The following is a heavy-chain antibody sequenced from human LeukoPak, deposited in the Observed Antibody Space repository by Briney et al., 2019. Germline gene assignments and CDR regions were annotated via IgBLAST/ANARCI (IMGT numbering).Heavy chain of an antibody. V-gene: IGHV4-39*07. CDR1: GYSISSSSYY. CDR3: ARDRDFWSGYHNWFDP. J-gene: IGHJ5*02. D-gene: IGHD3-3*01. CDR2: IYYSGST. Sequence: SETLSLTCTVSGYSISSSSYYWGWIRQPPGKGLEWIGSIYYSGSTYYNPSLKSRVTISVDTSKNQFSLKLSSVTAADTAVYYCARDRDFWSGYHNWFDPWGQGTLVTVSS.